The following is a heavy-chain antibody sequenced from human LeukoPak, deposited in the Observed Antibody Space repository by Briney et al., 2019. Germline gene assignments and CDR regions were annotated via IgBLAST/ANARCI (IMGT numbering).Heavy chain of an antibody. J-gene: IGHJ2*01. CDR1: GGSISSSSYY. CDR2: IYYSGST. CDR3: ARRARYCSGTSCYSGYDFWRGRNWYFDL. Sequence: SETLSLTCTVSGGSISSSSYYWGWIRQPPGKGLEWIGSIYYSGSTYYNPSLKSRVTISVDTSKNQFSLKLSSMTAADTAVYSCARRARYCSGTSCYSGYDFWRGRNWYFDLWGRGTLVTVSS. D-gene: IGHD2-2*01. V-gene: IGHV4-39*07.